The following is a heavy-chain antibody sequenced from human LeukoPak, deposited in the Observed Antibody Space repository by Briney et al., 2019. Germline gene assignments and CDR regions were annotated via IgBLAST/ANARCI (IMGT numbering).Heavy chain of an antibody. CDR1: GGTFSSYA. V-gene: IGHV1-69*13. Sequence: AASVKVSCKASGGTFSSYAISWVRQAPGQGLEWMGGIIPIFGTANYAQKFQGRVTITADESTSTAYMELSSLRSEDTAVYYCARGTDTILEFDPWGQGTLVTVSS. D-gene: IGHD3-3*01. CDR2: IIPIFGTA. CDR3: ARGTDTILEFDP. J-gene: IGHJ5*02.